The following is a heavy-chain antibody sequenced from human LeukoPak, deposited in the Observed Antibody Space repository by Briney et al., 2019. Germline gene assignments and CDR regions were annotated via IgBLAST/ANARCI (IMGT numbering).Heavy chain of an antibody. CDR2: INPSGGST. CDR1: GYTFTNYY. V-gene: IGHV1-46*01. CDR3: ARVSSGYGSGSYSD. D-gene: IGHD3-10*01. J-gene: IGHJ4*02. Sequence: GASVKVSCKASGYTFTNYYMHWMRQAPGQGLEWMGWINPSGGSTSYAQKFQGRVTMTRDTSTSTVYMELSSLRSEDTAVYYCARVSSGYGSGSYSDWGQGTLVTVSS.